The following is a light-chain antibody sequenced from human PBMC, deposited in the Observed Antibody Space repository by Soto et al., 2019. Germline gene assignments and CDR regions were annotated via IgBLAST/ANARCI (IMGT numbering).Light chain of an antibody. V-gene: IGKV1D-13*01. CDR2: DAS. Sequence: AIQLTQSPSSLSAAVGDRVTITCRASQGISSALAWYQQKPGKAPKLLIYDASSLESGVPSRFSGSGSGTDFTLTISSLQTEDFATYYCQQFNNYPITFGQGTRLEIK. CDR1: QGISSA. J-gene: IGKJ5*01. CDR3: QQFNNYPIT.